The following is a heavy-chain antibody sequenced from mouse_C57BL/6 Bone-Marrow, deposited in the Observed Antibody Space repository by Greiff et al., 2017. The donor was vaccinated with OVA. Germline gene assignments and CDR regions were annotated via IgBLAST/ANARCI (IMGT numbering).Heavy chain of an antibody. Sequence: EVQLQQPGAELVRPGASVKLSCTASGFNIKDYYMHWVKQRPEQGLEWIGSIDPEDGDTESAPKLPGKATMTADTSSNTAYLQLSSLTSEDTAVYYCTTTLLYYGNGYWGQGTTLTVSS. D-gene: IGHD1-1*01. CDR3: TTTLLYYGNGY. CDR1: GFNIKDYY. J-gene: IGHJ2*01. V-gene: IGHV14-1*01. CDR2: IDPEDGDT.